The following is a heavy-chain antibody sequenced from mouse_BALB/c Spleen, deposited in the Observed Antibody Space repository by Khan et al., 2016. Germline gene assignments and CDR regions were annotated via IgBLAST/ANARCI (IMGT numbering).Heavy chain of an antibody. J-gene: IGHJ4*01. Sequence: VKLHESGGGLVQPGGSLKLSCAASGFDFSRYWMSWVRQAPGKGLEWIGDINPDSSTINYTPSLKEKFIISSYNAYNTLYLQMSKVRSEDTALYYGAKQYDSDVGYAMDYWGQGTSVTVSS. D-gene: IGHD2-10*02. CDR1: GFDFSRYW. V-gene: IGHV4-1*02. CDR2: INPDSSTI. CDR3: AKQYDSDVGYAMDY.